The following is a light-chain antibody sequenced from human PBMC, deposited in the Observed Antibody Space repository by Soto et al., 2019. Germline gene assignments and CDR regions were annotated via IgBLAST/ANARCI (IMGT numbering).Light chain of an antibody. CDR3: QVWDSSGDHNV. Sequence: ALTQPPSVSVAPGLTARITCGGNNGGSKSVHWYQQKPGQAPVLVVYDDSDRPSGIPERFSGSNSGNTATLTISRVEAGDEAEYYCQVWDSSGDHNVFGTGTKVTVL. CDR2: DDS. V-gene: IGLV3-21*02. CDR1: NGGSKS. J-gene: IGLJ1*01.